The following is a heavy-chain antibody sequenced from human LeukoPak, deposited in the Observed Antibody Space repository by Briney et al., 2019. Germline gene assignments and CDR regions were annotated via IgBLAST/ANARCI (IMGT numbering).Heavy chain of an antibody. D-gene: IGHD6-13*01. CDR1: GFTFSIYS. CDR3: ARLGRAAYSTSPAPYYNNYMNA. Sequence: PGGSLRLSCAASGFTFSIYSVTWVRQAPGKGLDWVASISSTSSYIYYADSVRGRFTISRDNAQYLAYLQMNSLRAEDTAVYYCARLGRAAYSTSPAPYYNNYMNAWDKGTTVIAS. CDR2: ISSTSSYI. J-gene: IGHJ6*03. V-gene: IGHV3-21*06.